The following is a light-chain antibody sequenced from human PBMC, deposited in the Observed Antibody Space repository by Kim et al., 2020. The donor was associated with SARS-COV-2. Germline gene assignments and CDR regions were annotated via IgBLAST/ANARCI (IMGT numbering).Light chain of an antibody. CDR3: QQSFSPLIT. V-gene: IGKV1-39*01. CDR1: RNINSY. CDR2: GAS. Sequence: DIQMTQSPSSLSASVGDKVTIACRASRNINSYLNWYQHKPGKAPKLLIYGASALQSGVPSRFSGGGFGTDFTLTITSLQPEDFAVYFCQQSFSPLITFGPVTKVDIK. J-gene: IGKJ3*01.